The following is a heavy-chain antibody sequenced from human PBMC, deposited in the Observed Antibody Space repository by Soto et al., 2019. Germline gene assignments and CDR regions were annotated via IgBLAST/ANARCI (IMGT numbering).Heavy chain of an antibody. CDR3: AMVVLFGELSPFDY. CDR2: ISGSGGST. CDR1: GFTFSSYA. J-gene: IGHJ4*02. V-gene: IGHV3-23*01. D-gene: IGHD3-10*02. Sequence: GGSLRLSCAASGFTFSSYAMSWVRQAPGKGLEWVSAISGSGGSTYYADSVKGRFTISRDNSKNTLYLQMNSLRAEDTAVYYCAMVVLFGELSPFDYWGQGTLVTVSS.